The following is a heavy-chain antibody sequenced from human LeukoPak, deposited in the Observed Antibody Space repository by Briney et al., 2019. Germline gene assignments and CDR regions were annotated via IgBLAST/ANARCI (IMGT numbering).Heavy chain of an antibody. V-gene: IGHV1-69*13. Sequence: GASVKVPCKASGGTFSSYAISWVRQAPGQGLEWMGGIIPIFGTANYAQKFQGRVTITADESTSTAYMELSSLRSEDTAVYYCARVGGKEYYYDSSGYYWDYWGQGTLVTVSS. D-gene: IGHD3-22*01. CDR3: ARVGGKEYYYDSSGYYWDY. CDR1: GGTFSSYA. CDR2: IIPIFGTA. J-gene: IGHJ4*02.